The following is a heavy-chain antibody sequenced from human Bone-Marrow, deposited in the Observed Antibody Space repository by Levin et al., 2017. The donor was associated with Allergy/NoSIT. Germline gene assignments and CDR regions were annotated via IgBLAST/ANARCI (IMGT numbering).Heavy chain of an antibody. CDR2: INHSGST. CDR3: AIHYYDSSGSPNY. Sequence: SETLSLTCAVYGGSFSGYYWSWIRQPPGKGLEWIGEINHSGSTNYNPSLKSRVTISVDTSKNQFSLKLSSVTAADTAVYYCAIHYYDSSGSPNYWGQGTLVTVSS. D-gene: IGHD3-22*01. V-gene: IGHV4-34*01. CDR1: GGSFSGYY. J-gene: IGHJ4*02.